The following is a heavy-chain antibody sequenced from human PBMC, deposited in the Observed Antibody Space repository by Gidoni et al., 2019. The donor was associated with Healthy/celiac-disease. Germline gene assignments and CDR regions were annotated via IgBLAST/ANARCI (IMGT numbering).Heavy chain of an antibody. J-gene: IGHJ3*02. CDR3: ARLYDDAFDI. V-gene: IGHV3-33*01. Sequence: QVELVESGGGVVQPGRSLRLSCAASGFTFSSYGMHWVRQAPGKGLEWVAVIGYDGSNKYYADSVKGRFTISRDNSKNTLYLQMNSLRAEDTAVYYCARLYDDAFDIWGQGTMVTVSS. D-gene: IGHD2-2*02. CDR2: IGYDGSNK. CDR1: GFTFSSYG.